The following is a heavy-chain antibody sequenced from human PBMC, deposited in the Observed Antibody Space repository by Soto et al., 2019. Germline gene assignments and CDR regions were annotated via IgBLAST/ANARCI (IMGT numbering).Heavy chain of an antibody. J-gene: IGHJ4*02. CDR1: GFTFSSYA. Sequence: GGSLRLSCAASGFTFSSYAMSWVRQAPGKGPEWISSISGSGSTIYYADSVKGRFTISRDNSKNTLYLQMSSLRAEDTAVYYCAKVFYYYDSSGYYYFDYWGQGTLVTVSS. CDR3: AKVFYYYDSSGYYYFDY. CDR2: ISGSGSTI. V-gene: IGHV3-23*01. D-gene: IGHD3-22*01.